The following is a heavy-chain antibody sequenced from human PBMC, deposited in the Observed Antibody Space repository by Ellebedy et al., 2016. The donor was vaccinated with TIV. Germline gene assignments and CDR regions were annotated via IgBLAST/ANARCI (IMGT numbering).Heavy chain of an antibody. CDR3: TKRGVAWAAFDI. V-gene: IGHV3-74*01. J-gene: IGHJ3*02. D-gene: IGHD7-27*01. CDR2: INDDGNRI. Sequence: PGGSLRLSCAASGFTFTNYAIHWVRQGPGKGLVWVSHINDDGNRITYADSVKGRFAISRDIARNTLFLQMHSLRAEDTAVYYCTKRGVAWAAFDIWGPGTLVTVSS. CDR1: GFTFTNYA.